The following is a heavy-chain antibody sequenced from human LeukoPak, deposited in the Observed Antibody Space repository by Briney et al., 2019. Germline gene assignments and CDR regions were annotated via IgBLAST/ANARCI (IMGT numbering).Heavy chain of an antibody. CDR3: ARHGQGRRDGYKGLDY. CDR2: INHSGST. Sequence: PSETLSLTCAVYGGSFSGYYWSWIRQPPGKGLEWIGEINHSGSTNYNPSLKSRVTISVDTSKNQFSLKLSSVTAADTAVYYCARHGQGRRDGYKGLDYWGQGTLVTVSS. V-gene: IGHV4-34*01. J-gene: IGHJ4*02. D-gene: IGHD5-24*01. CDR1: GGSFSGYY.